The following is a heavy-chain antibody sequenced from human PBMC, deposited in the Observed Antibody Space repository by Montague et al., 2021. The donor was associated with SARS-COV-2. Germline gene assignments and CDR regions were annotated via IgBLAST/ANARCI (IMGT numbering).Heavy chain of an antibody. CDR2: GST. V-gene: IGHV4-34*01. CDR3: AIDRGPFDY. J-gene: IGHJ4*02. D-gene: IGHD1-14*01. Sequence: GSTNYNPSLKSRVTMSVDKSKNQFSLKLRSVTAADTAVYYCAIDRGPFDYWGQGTVVTFSS.